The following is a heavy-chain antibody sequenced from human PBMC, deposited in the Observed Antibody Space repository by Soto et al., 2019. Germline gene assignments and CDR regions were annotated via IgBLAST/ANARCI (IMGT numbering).Heavy chain of an antibody. Sequence: SETLSLTCTVSGGSINSYYWSWIRQPPGKGLEWIGYIYDSGSTNYNPSLKSRVTISVDTSKNQFSLKVSSVTAADTAVDYCARDPADRGDYFDYWGQGTLVTVSS. D-gene: IGHD3-10*01. CDR3: ARDPADRGDYFDY. J-gene: IGHJ4*02. CDR2: IYDSGST. V-gene: IGHV4-59*12. CDR1: GGSINSYY.